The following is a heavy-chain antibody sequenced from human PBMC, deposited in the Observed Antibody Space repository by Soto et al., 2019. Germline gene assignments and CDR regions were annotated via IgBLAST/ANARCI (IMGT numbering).Heavy chain of an antibody. CDR1: GFTFSSYA. D-gene: IGHD2-15*01. CDR3: ARDGADIVVVVAATKGRYYYYGMDV. J-gene: IGHJ6*02. Sequence: GGSLRLSCAASGFTFSSYAMHWVRQAPGKGLEWVAVISYDGSNKYYADSVKGRFTISRDNSKNTLYLQMNSLRAEDTAVYYCARDGADIVVVVAATKGRYYYYGMDVWGQGTTVTVSS. V-gene: IGHV3-30-3*01. CDR2: ISYDGSNK.